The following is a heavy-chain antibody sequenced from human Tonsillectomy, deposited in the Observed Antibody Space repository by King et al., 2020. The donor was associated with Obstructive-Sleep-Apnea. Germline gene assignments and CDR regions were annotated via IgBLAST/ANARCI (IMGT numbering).Heavy chain of an antibody. D-gene: IGHD3-22*01. CDR1: GVSISSYY. Sequence: VQLQESGPGLVKPSETLSLTCTVSGVSISSYYWSWIRQPPGKGLEWIGYIYYSVSTNYNPSPKSRVSISVYTSKNQFSLKLSSVTAADTAVYYCARISTRKSGFPLDYWGQGTLVTVSS. CDR3: ARISTRKSGFPLDY. V-gene: IGHV4-59*08. J-gene: IGHJ4*02. CDR2: IYYSVST.